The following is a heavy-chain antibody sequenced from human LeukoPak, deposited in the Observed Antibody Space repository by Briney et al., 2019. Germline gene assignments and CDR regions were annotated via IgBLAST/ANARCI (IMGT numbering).Heavy chain of an antibody. D-gene: IGHD2-2*01. V-gene: IGHV4-34*01. J-gene: IGHJ4*02. Sequence: PSETLSLTCAVYGGSFSGYYWSSICQPPGKGLEWIGEINHSVSTNYNPPLKSRVTISVDTSKNQFSLKLSSVTAADTAVYYCAREANRDCSSTSCFFDYWGQGTLVTVSS. CDR1: GGSFSGYY. CDR2: INHSVST. CDR3: AREANRDCSSTSCFFDY.